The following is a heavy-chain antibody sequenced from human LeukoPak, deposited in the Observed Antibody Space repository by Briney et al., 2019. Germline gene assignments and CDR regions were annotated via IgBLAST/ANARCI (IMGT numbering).Heavy chain of an antibody. V-gene: IGHV5-51*01. D-gene: IGHD2-15*01. J-gene: IGHJ4*02. CDR1: GYSFTSYW. CDR2: IYPGDSDT. Sequence: GESLKISCKGSGYSFTSYWIGWVRQMPGKGLEWMGIIYPGDSDTRYSPSFQGQVTISADKSISTACLQWSSLKASDTAMYYCAILGYCSGGSCLAFDYWGQGTLVTVSS. CDR3: AILGYCSGGSCLAFDY.